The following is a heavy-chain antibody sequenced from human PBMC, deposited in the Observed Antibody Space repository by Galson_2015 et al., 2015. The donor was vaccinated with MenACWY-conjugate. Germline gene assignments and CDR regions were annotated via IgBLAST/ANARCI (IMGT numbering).Heavy chain of an antibody. CDR2: INSDGRST. CDR3: ARLGGNYRTTSHFDY. J-gene: IGHJ4*02. Sequence: SLRLSCAASGFTFSFHWMSWVRQAPGKGLVWVSRINSDGRSTSYADSVKGRFTISRDNAKNTLYLQMNSLRAEDTAVYYCARLGGNYRTTSHFDYWGQGTLVTVSS. CDR1: GFTFSFHW. V-gene: IGHV3-74*01. D-gene: IGHD1-26*01.